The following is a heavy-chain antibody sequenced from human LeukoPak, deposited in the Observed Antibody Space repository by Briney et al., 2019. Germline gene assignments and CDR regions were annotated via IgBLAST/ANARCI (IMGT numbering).Heavy chain of an antibody. CDR2: FEPEDGET. Sequence: ASVKVSCKVSGYTLTELSMHWVRQAPGKGLEWMGGFEPEDGETIYAQKFQGRVTMTEDTSTDTAYMELSSLRSGDTAVYYCATVRGLYSGYDYYFDYWGQGTLVTVSS. CDR1: GYTLTELS. D-gene: IGHD5-12*01. CDR3: ATVRGLYSGYDYYFDY. J-gene: IGHJ4*02. V-gene: IGHV1-24*01.